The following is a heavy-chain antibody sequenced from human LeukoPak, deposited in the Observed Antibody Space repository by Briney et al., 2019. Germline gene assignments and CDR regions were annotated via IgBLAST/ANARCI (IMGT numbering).Heavy chain of an antibody. CDR3: ARVWGVVVVATSWFDP. CDR1: GYAFTSYG. D-gene: IGHD2-15*01. J-gene: IGHJ5*02. CDR2: ISTYNGNT. V-gene: IGHV1-18*01. Sequence: GSSVKVSCEASGYAFTSYGISWVRQAPGQGLEWMGWISTYNGNTKYAQKLQNRVTMTTDTFTSTAYMQLRSLRSDDTAVYYCARVWGVVVVATSWFDPWGQGTQVTVSS.